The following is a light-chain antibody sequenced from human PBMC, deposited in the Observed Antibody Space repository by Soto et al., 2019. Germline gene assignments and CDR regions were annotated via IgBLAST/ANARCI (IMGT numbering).Light chain of an antibody. Sequence: QSVLTQPASVSGPPGQSITISCTGTSSDVGGYNYVSWYQQHPGKAPKLMIYDVSDRPSGVSNRFSAPKSGNTASLTISGLQAEDEADYYCCSYTSSSTPWVFGTGTKVTVL. CDR1: SSDVGGYNY. V-gene: IGLV2-14*03. J-gene: IGLJ1*01. CDR3: CSYTSSSTPWV. CDR2: DVS.